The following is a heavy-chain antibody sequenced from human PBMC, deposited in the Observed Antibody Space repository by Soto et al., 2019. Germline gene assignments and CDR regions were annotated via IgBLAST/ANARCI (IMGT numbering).Heavy chain of an antibody. V-gene: IGHV3-74*01. D-gene: IGHD2-21*02. Sequence: EVQLVESGGGLVQPGGSLRLSCAASGFTFSSYWMHWVRQAPGKGLVWVSRINSDGSSTSYADSVKGRFTISRDNAKTTLYLQMNSLRAEDTAVYYCARSYCGGDCNYYYYGMDVWGQGTTVTVSS. CDR1: GFTFSSYW. CDR2: INSDGSST. J-gene: IGHJ6*02. CDR3: ARSYCGGDCNYYYYGMDV.